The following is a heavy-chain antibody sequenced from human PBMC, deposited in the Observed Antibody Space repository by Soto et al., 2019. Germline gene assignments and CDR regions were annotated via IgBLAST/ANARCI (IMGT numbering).Heavy chain of an antibody. J-gene: IGHJ4*02. V-gene: IGHV1-46*01. D-gene: IGHD4-17*01. CDR3: ARDPTVTTGWYDD. CDR2: IYPGGTNI. CDR1: GYSFTSHY. Sequence: GASVKVSCKAIGYSFTSHYMHWVRQAPGQGLEWMGTIYPGGTNIGYAQKFQGRVTMTKDTSTTTVYMELSSLRSEDTAVNYCARDPTVTTGWYDDWGKGTLVTVSS.